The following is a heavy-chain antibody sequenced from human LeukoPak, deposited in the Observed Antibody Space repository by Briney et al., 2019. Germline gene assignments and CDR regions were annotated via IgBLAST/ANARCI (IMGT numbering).Heavy chain of an antibody. CDR2: ISAGNGNT. CDR3: ARDRAPKTVTSEVDAFDI. J-gene: IGHJ3*02. CDR1: EYTFTSYA. D-gene: IGHD4-17*01. V-gene: IGHV1-3*03. Sequence: ASVKVSCKASEYTFTSYAIHWVRQAPGQRLEWMGWISAGNGNTKYSQEFQGRVTFTRDTSATTAYMELSGLISEDMAVYYCARDRAPKTVTSEVDAFDIWGKGTTVTISS.